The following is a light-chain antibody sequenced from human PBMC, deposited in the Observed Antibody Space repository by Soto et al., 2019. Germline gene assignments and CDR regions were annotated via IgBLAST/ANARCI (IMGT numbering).Light chain of an antibody. CDR3: QQYGSSSWT. CDR2: GAS. CDR1: QSVSSSY. Sequence: EIVLTQSPGTLSLSPGERATLSCRASQSVSSSYLAWYQQKPGQAPRLLIYGASNRATGIPDRFSGSGSGTDFTLTISRLEPEDFAVHYCQQYGSSSWTFGQGTKVEI. J-gene: IGKJ1*01. V-gene: IGKV3-20*01.